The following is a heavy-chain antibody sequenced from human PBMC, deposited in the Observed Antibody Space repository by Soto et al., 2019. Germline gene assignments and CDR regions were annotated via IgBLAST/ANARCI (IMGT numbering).Heavy chain of an antibody. CDR3: ARADFAYYGMDV. D-gene: IGHD2-21*02. V-gene: IGHV4-61*01. CDR2: IYYSGST. J-gene: IGHJ6*02. CDR1: GGSVSSGSYY. Sequence: PSETLSLTCTVSGGSVSSGSYYWSWIRQPPGKGLEWIGYIYYSGSTNYNPSLKSRVTISVDTSKNQFSLKLSSVTAADTAVYYCARADFAYYGMDVWGQGTTVTVSS.